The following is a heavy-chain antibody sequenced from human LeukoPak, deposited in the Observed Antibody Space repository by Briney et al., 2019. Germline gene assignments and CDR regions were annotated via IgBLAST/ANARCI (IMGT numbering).Heavy chain of an antibody. D-gene: IGHD3-10*01. CDR3: ARGPWRVRGVIVDY. J-gene: IGHJ4*02. CDR1: GGSISSSSYY. V-gene: IGHV4-39*07. CDR2: IYYSGST. Sequence: SETLSLTCTVSGGSISSSSYYWGWIRQPPGKGLEWIGSIYYSGSTYYNPSLKSRVTISVDTSKNQFSLKLSSVTAADTAVYYCARGPWRVRGVIVDYWGQGTLVTVSS.